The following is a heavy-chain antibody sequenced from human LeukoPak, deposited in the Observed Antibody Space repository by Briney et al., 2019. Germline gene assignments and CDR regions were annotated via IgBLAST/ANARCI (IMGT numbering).Heavy chain of an antibody. V-gene: IGHV3-9*01. CDR2: ISWNSGSI. CDR1: GFTFDDYA. CDR3: AKDTGITMVRGAPDY. D-gene: IGHD3-10*01. J-gene: IGHJ4*02. Sequence: GGSLRLSCAASGFTFDDYAMHWVRQAPGKGLEWVSGISWNSGSIGYADSVKGRFTISRDNAKNSLYLQMNSLRAEDTALYYCAKDTGITMVRGAPDYWGQGTLVTVSS.